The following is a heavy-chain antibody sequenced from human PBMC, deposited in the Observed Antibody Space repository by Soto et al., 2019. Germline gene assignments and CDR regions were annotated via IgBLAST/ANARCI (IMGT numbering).Heavy chain of an antibody. J-gene: IGHJ4*02. Sequence: GGSLRLSCVGSASTFGEFAMTWVRQAPGQGLEWIASISGSGSSTFVSPSARGRFTISRDNSKKTLFLQLNSLRADDTSTFYCARHGSSWDEFGFWGQGTPVTVSS. D-gene: IGHD6-13*01. CDR2: ISGSGSST. CDR3: ARHGSSWDEFGF. CDR1: ASTFGEFA. V-gene: IGHV3-23*01.